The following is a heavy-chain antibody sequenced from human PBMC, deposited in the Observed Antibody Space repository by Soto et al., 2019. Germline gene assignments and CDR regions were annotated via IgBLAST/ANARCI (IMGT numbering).Heavy chain of an antibody. Sequence: QVQLQESGPGLVKPSETLSLTCNGSGGSISTFYWNWIRQSAEKGLEWIGRVYITGSTNYHPSLKSRVTMSVDTSENQFSLKMSSVTAADTAVYYCARGGRDGFDIWGQGTRVTVSS. J-gene: IGHJ3*02. CDR1: GGSISTFY. CDR3: ARGGRDGFDI. CDR2: VYITGST. V-gene: IGHV4-4*07.